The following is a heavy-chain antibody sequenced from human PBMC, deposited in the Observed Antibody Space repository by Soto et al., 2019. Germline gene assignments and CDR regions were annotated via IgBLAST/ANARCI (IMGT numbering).Heavy chain of an antibody. D-gene: IGHD2-15*01. CDR3: GKVLVGATGHTDSDS. CDR2: IDYNGVT. Sequence: SETLSLTCTVSGGSIYRSGYYWGWIRQPPGSGLEWIGNIDYNGVTYSNPSLKSRVTISRDTSKNQFSLKLTPVTAADTALYYCGKVLVGATGHTDSDSWGPGTLVTVSS. V-gene: IGHV4-39*01. CDR1: GGSIYRSGYY. J-gene: IGHJ4*02.